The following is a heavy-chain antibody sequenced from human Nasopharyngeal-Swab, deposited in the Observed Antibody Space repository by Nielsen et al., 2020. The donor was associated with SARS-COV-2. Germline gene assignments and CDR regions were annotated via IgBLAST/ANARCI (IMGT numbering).Heavy chain of an antibody. CDR2: INHNERT. CDR3: ARAGRVGDAYTDLDV. J-gene: IGHJ6*02. Sequence: SETLSLTCSVSGGSFNGFYWNWIRQAPGKGLEWIGEINHNERTNYNPSLKSRIAMLVDTSNNQVSLKVSSVSAGDTAVYYCARAGRVGDAYTDLDVWGQGTTVTVSS. CDR1: GGSFNGFY. D-gene: IGHD5-24*01. V-gene: IGHV4-34*01.